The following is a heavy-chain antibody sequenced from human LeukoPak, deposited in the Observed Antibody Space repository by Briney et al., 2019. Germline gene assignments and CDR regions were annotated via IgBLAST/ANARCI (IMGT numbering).Heavy chain of an antibody. CDR1: GFIVSSDS. V-gene: IGHV3-53*01. CDR3: ARATLDN. CDR2: IYSGGTT. J-gene: IGHJ4*02. Sequence: GGSLRLSCAASGFIVSSDSISWVRQAPGEGLDWVSIIYSGGTTNYADSVRARFTISRDNSKNTVYLQMNSLRVEDTAVYYCARATLDNWGQGTLVTVSS.